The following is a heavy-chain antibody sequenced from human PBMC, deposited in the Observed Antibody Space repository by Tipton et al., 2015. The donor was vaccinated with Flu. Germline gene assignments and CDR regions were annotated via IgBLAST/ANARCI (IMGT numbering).Heavy chain of an antibody. V-gene: IGHV6-1*01. J-gene: IGHJ4*02. D-gene: IGHD1-7*01. CDR2: TYYRSKWSN. CDR3: ARWKAETKIFDK. Sequence: GLVKPSQTLSLTCAISGDSVFSNSAAWNWFRQSPSRGLEWLGRTYYRSKWSNDYAVSVKSRITINPDTSKNQFSLQLNSVTPEDTAVYFCARWKAETKIFDKWGQGTLVTVSS. CDR1: GDSVFSNSAA.